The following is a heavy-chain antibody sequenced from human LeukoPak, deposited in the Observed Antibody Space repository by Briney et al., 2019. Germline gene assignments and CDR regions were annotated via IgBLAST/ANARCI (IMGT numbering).Heavy chain of an antibody. D-gene: IGHD6-25*01. Sequence: APVKVFCNASGYTFTGYYMHWVRQAPGQGLEWMGWINPNSGGTNYSQKFRGRVTMTRDTSISTAYMELSRLRSDDTAVYYCASIAAAASFDYWGQGTLVTVSS. CDR2: INPNSGGT. CDR3: ASIAAAASFDY. V-gene: IGHV1-2*02. CDR1: GYTFTGYY. J-gene: IGHJ4*02.